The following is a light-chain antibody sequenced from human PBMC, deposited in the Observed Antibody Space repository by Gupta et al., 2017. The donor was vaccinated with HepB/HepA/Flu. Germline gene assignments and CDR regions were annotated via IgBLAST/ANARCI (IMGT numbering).Light chain of an antibody. Sequence: DNVMTQSPEYLAVSLGERATINCRSSQSVFSSSKRRNYLAWYQQKPGQPPRLLIYWASARESGVPDRFSGSGSGTDFTLTIDSLQAEDVATYCCQQFYSHPPTFGRRTKVEIE. CDR1: QSVFSSSKRRNY. J-gene: IGKJ1*01. CDR2: WAS. CDR3: QQFYSHPPT. V-gene: IGKV4-1*01.